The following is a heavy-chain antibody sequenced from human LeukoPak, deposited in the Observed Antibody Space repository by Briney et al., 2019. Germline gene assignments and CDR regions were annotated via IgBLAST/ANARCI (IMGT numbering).Heavy chain of an antibody. CDR1: GGSISSSSYY. CDR3: ARDPQPMGSIDY. J-gene: IGHJ4*02. Sequence: PSETLSLTCTVSGGSISSSSYYWGWIRQPPGKGLEWIRSIYYSGSTYYNPSLKSRVTISVDTSKNQFSLKLSSVTAADTAVYYCARDPQPMGSIDYWGQGTLVTVSS. D-gene: IGHD1-1*01. CDR2: IYYSGST. V-gene: IGHV4-39*07.